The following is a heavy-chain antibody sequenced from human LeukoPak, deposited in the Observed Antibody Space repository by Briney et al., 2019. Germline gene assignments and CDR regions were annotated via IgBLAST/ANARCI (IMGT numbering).Heavy chain of an antibody. V-gene: IGHV5-51*01. CDR2: IYPGDSDT. CDR1: GYTFTTYW. Sequence: GESLKISCKGSGYTFTTYWIGWVRQMPGKGLEWMGIIYPGDSDTRYSPSFQGQVTMSADKSISTAYLQWRSLKASDTAIYYCARGTAVTGLDYFDNWGQGTLVTVSS. D-gene: IGHD6-19*01. CDR3: ARGTAVTGLDYFDN. J-gene: IGHJ4*02.